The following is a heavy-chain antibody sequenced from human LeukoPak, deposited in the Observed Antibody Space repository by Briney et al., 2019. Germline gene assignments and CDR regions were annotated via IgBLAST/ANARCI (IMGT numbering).Heavy chain of an antibody. V-gene: IGHV3-21*01. CDR2: ISSNSDYI. CDR3: ARGVDY. J-gene: IGHJ4*02. CDR1: GGSISGSNW. Sequence: PSGTLSLTCAVSGGSISGSNWWSWVRQAPGQGLEWVSSISSNSDYIYYADSVKGRFTISRDNAKNSLYLQMNSLRAEDTAMYYCARGVDYWGQGTLVTVSS.